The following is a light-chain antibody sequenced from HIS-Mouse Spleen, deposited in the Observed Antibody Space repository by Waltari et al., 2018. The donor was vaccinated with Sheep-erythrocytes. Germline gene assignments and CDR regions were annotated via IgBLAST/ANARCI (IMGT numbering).Light chain of an antibody. CDR2: AAS. V-gene: IGKV1-6*01. CDR3: LQDYNYPYT. J-gene: IGKJ2*01. Sequence: AIQMAQSPSSLSASVGDRVTITCRASQGIRNDLGWYQQKPGKAPKVLIYAASSLQSGVPSRFSGSGSGTDVTLTISSLQPEDFATYYCLQDYNYPYTFGQGTKLEIK. CDR1: QGIRND.